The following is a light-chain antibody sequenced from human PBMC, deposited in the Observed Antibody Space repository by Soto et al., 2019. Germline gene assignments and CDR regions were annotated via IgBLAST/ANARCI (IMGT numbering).Light chain of an antibody. V-gene: IGLV3-21*04. CDR1: NIGTKG. Sequence: SYELSQPPSVSVAPGKTARITCGENNIGTKGVHWYQQKPGQAPVLVIYYDSDRPSGIPERISGSNSGNTATLTINRVEVGDEADYYCQVWNSRSDPPGVVFGGGTKVTVL. J-gene: IGLJ2*01. CDR2: YDS. CDR3: QVWNSRSDPPGVV.